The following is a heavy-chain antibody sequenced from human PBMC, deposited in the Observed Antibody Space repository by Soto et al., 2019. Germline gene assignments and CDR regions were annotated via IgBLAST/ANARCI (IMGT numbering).Heavy chain of an antibody. CDR1: GDSVSSSSAA. J-gene: IGHJ4*02. CDR3: ARDGNLGRTRANDY. D-gene: IGHD1-1*01. V-gene: IGHV6-1*01. CDR2: TYYRSKWCH. Sequence: PSQTLSLTCAISGDSVSSSSAAWNWIRQSPSRGLEWLGRTYYRSKWCHDYAVSVKGRITINADTSRNQFSLELNSVTPEDTAVYYCARDGNLGRTRANDYWGQGTLGTGSS.